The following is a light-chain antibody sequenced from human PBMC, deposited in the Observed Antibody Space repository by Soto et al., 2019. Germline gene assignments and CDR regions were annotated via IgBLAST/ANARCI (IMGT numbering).Light chain of an antibody. CDR1: QTISTW. V-gene: IGKV1-5*01. J-gene: IGKJ1*01. CDR3: QHYNSYSEA. Sequence: DIQVTQSPPTLSASVGDRVTITCRASQTISTWMAWYQQKPGKAPKLLAYDASTLQSGVASRFSGSGSGTEFTLIISGLQPDDSATYYCQHYNSYSEAFGQGTKVDIK. CDR2: DAS.